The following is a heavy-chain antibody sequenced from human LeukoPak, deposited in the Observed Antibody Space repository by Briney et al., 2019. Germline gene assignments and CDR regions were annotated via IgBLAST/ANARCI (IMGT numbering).Heavy chain of an antibody. J-gene: IGHJ4*02. CDR1: GYTFISYY. D-gene: IGHD5-18*01. Sequence: ASVKVSCKASGYTFISYYMHWVRQAPGQGLEWMGIINPSGGSTSYAQKFQGRVTMTRDTSTSTVYMELSSLRSEDTAVYYCARSTGGYSYGGYYFDYWGQGTLVTVSS. V-gene: IGHV1-46*01. CDR3: ARSTGGYSYGGYYFDY. CDR2: INPSGGST.